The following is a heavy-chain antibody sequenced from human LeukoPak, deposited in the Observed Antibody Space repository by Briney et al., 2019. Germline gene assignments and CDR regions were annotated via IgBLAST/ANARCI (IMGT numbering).Heavy chain of an antibody. CDR2: IYHSGST. CDR1: GGSISSGGYY. D-gene: IGHD6-13*01. J-gene: IGHJ4*02. CDR3: ARDRPPDSIAAADVTDY. Sequence: PSQTLSLTCTVSGGSISSGGYYWSWIRQPPGKGLEWIGYIYHSGSTYYNPSLKSRVTISVDRSKNQFSLKLSSVTAADTAVYYCARDRPPDSIAAADVTDYWGQGTLVTVSS. V-gene: IGHV4-30-2*01.